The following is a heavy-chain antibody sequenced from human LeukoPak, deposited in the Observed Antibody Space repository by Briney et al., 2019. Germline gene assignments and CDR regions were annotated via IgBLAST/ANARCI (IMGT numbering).Heavy chain of an antibody. D-gene: IGHD2-2*01. Sequence: SETVSCKADAHTYTGHYMHCVRQAPGEGLQYMSWINPNSGGTYSAQKFQGWVTMTRDTSISTAYMELSRLTSDDTAVYYCARANALYCSSTSCLFDYWGQGTLVTVSS. CDR2: INPNSGGT. CDR3: ARANALYCSSTSCLFDY. V-gene: IGHV1-2*04. CDR1: AHTYTGHY. J-gene: IGHJ4*02.